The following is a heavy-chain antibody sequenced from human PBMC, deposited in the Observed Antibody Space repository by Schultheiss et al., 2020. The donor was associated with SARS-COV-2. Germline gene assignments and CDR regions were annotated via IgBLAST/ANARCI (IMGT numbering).Heavy chain of an antibody. V-gene: IGHV4-34*01. J-gene: IGHJ4*02. D-gene: IGHD3-9*01. CDR3: ARSLSGYYHFDY. Sequence: SETLSLTCAVYGGSFSGYYWSWIRQPPGKGLEWIGEINHSGSTNYNPSLKSRVTISVDTSKNQFSLKLSSVTAADTAVYYCARSLSGYYHFDYWGQGTLVTVSS. CDR1: GGSFSGYY. CDR2: INHSGST.